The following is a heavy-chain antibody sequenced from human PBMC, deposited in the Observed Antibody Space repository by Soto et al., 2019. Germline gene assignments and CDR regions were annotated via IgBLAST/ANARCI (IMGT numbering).Heavy chain of an antibody. D-gene: IGHD2-15*01. CDR1: GFTFSSYS. J-gene: IGHJ4*02. CDR2: ISSSSSTI. CDR3: AREGLDQVGYCSGGSCYSDY. Sequence: EVQLVESGGGLVRPGGSLRLSCAASGFTFSSYSMNWVGQAPGKGLEWVSYISSSSSTIYYADSVKGRFTISRDNAKNSLYLQMNSLRAEDTAVYYCAREGLDQVGYCSGGSCYSDYWGQGTLVTVSS. V-gene: IGHV3-48*01.